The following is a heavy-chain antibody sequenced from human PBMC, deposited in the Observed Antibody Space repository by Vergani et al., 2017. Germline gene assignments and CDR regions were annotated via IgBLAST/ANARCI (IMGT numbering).Heavy chain of an antibody. V-gene: IGHV3-7*03. D-gene: IGHD3-22*01. CDR3: AKDYNIMGALHY. Sequence: EVQLVESGGGLVQPGGSLRLSCAASGFIFSSYWMHWVRQAPGKGLEWVAAIKEDGSEKQYVDSVTGRFTISRDNSKNTLFLQLKTLRAEDTGVYYCAKDYNIMGALHYWGQGTLVAVSS. J-gene: IGHJ4*02. CDR1: GFIFSSYW. CDR2: IKEDGSEK.